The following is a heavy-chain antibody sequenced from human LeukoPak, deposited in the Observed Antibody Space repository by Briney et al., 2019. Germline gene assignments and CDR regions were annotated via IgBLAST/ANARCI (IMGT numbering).Heavy chain of an antibody. V-gene: IGHV1-2*04. CDR2: INPNSGGT. J-gene: IGHJ4*02. CDR3: AKDPLDFWSPGGHGFDY. CDR1: GYTFTGYY. D-gene: IGHD3-3*01. Sequence: ASVKVSCKASGYTFTGYYMHWVRQAPGQGLEWMGWINPNSGGTNYAQKFQGWVTMTRDTSISTAYMELSRLRSDDTAVYYCAKDPLDFWSPGGHGFDYWGQGTLVTVSS.